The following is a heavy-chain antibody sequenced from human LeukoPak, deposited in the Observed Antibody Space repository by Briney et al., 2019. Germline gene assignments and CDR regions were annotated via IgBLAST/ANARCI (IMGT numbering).Heavy chain of an antibody. CDR3: ATQYCTNGICYKFDQ. CDR2: MYYTGST. V-gene: IGHV4-39*01. J-gene: IGHJ4*02. CDR1: GGSISSDHIY. D-gene: IGHD2-8*01. Sequence: PSETLSLTCSVSGGSISSDHIYWGWIRQPPGKGLEWVGNMYYTGSTYYNPSLKSRATMSVDTSNNQFSLKLSSLTAADTAVYYCATQYCTNGICYKFDQWGQGTLVTVSS.